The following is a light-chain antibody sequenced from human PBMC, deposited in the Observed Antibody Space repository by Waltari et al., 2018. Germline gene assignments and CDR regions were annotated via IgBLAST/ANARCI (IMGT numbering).Light chain of an antibody. V-gene: IGKV1-5*03. Sequence: DIQMPQSPSTLSASVGDRVTITCRASQNISPWLAWHQQKPGKAPRLLIYKTSTLESGVPSRFSGSGSGTEFTLTISSLQPEDFATYYCQRYKTSFRTFGQGTRVEIK. CDR2: KTS. CDR1: QNISPW. J-gene: IGKJ1*01. CDR3: QRYKTSFRT.